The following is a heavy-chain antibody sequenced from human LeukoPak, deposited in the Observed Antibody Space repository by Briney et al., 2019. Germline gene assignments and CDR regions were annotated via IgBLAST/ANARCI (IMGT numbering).Heavy chain of an antibody. CDR3: ARGASLYSSGWYYPY. Sequence: GGSLRLSCAVSGFTVNNNYMSWVRQAPGKGLEWVSVIYSGGSTYYADSVKGRFTISRDNFKSTLYLQMNSLKAEDTAVYYCARGASLYSSGWYYPYWGQGTLVTVSS. J-gene: IGHJ4*02. D-gene: IGHD6-19*01. V-gene: IGHV3-66*02. CDR1: GFTVNNNY. CDR2: IYSGGST.